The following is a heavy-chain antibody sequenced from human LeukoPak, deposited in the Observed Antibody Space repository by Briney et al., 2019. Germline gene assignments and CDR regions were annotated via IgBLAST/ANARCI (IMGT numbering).Heavy chain of an antibody. CDR1: GYTFTGYY. V-gene: IGHV1-2*02. CDR3: ARSGSYGDCSWFDP. D-gene: IGHD4-17*01. CDR2: INPNSGGT. Sequence: ASVKVSCKASGYTFTGYYMHWVRQAPGQGLEWMGWINPNSGGTNYAQKFQGRVTMTRDTSISTAYMELSRLRSDDTAVYYCARSGSYGDCSWFDPWGEGTLVTVSS. J-gene: IGHJ5*02.